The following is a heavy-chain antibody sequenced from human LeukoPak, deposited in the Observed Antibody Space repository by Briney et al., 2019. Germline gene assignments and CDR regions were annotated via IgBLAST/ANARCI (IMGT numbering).Heavy chain of an antibody. Sequence: GGSLRLSCAASGFTFRTHGMDWVCQAPGKGLEWVSGISPSGDITYYADSVMGRFTISRDNPKSTVYLQMNSLRVEDTAEYYCVRDRDWGAFDVWGQVTMVTVSS. CDR1: GFTFRTHG. D-gene: IGHD3/OR15-3a*01. CDR3: VRDRDWGAFDV. CDR2: ISPSGDIT. V-gene: IGHV3-23*01. J-gene: IGHJ3*01.